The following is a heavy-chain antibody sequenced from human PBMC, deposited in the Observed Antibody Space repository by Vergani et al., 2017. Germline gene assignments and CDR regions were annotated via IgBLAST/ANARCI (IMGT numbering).Heavy chain of an antibody. Sequence: QVQLVESGGGMVQPGRSLRLSCAASGFTFSSYGMHWVRQAPGKGVEWVAVISYDGSNKYYADSVKGRFTISRDNSKNTLYLQMNSLRAEDTAVYYCAKCPGSGGSCFHFQHWGQGTLVTVSS. D-gene: IGHD2-15*01. CDR3: AKCPGSGGSCFHFQH. J-gene: IGHJ1*01. V-gene: IGHV3-30*18. CDR2: ISYDGSNK. CDR1: GFTFSSYG.